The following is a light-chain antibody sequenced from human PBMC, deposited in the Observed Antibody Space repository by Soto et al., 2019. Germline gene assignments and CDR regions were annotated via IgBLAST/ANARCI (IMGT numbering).Light chain of an antibody. CDR1: SSDVGGYNY. CDR3: SSYTSSSTLV. Sequence: QSALTQPASVSGSPGQSITISCTGTSSDVGGYNYVSWYQQHPGKAPKLMIYEVSNRPSGLSNRFSGSKSGNTASLTISGLQAEDEADYFCSSYTSSSTLVFGPGTKLTVL. CDR2: EVS. V-gene: IGLV2-14*01. J-gene: IGLJ1*01.